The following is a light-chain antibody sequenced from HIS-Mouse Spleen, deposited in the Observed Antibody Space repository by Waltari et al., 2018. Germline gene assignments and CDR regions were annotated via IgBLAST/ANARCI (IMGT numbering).Light chain of an antibody. V-gene: IGLV3-10*01. Sequence: SYELTQPPSGSVSPGQTARITCSGDALPKNYAYWYQQKSGQAPVLVIYEDSKRPSGIPERFSGSSSGTMATLTISGAQVEDEADYYCYSTDSSGNWVFGGGTKLTVL. CDR3: YSTDSSGNWV. CDR1: ALPKNY. CDR2: EDS. J-gene: IGLJ3*02.